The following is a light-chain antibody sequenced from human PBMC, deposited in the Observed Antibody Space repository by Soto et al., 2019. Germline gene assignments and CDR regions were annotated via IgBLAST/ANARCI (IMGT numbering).Light chain of an antibody. Sequence: EIAMTQSPATLSVSPGEKATLSCRASQGISSHLAWYQQKPGQGPRLLIYAASARATGIPARFSGSGFATEFTLTISSLQSEDLAVYYCQQYNDWPLTFGQGTKVDI. CDR3: QQYNDWPLT. CDR1: QGISSH. V-gene: IGKV3-15*01. J-gene: IGKJ1*01. CDR2: AAS.